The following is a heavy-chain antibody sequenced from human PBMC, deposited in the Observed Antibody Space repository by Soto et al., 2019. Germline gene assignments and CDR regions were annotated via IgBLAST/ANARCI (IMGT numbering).Heavy chain of an antibody. CDR1: GYTFTNFY. CDR2: MDPRGGGV. Sequence: ASVKVSCKASGYTFTNFYIHWVRQAPGKGLEWMGGMDPRGGGVNYAQAFQDRVTMTEDTATSTAYMEMNSLRPGDTAVYFCARAHDITSYSLDLWGPGILVTVSS. V-gene: IGHV1-2*02. J-gene: IGHJ5*02. D-gene: IGHD3-10*01. CDR3: ARAHDITSYSLDL.